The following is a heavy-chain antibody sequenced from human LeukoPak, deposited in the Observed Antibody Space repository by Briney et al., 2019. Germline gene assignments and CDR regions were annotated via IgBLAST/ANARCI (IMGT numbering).Heavy chain of an antibody. Sequence: GASVKVSCKASGYTFTGYHIHWGRQAPGQGVEWMGRINPYSGDTNFAQKFQGRVTMTRDTSITTAYMDLSSLTPDDTAVYFCARDQGSLTRSWYTGYWGQGTQVTVSS. CDR2: INPYSGDT. V-gene: IGHV1-2*06. J-gene: IGHJ4*02. CDR3: ARDQGSLTRSWYTGY. CDR1: GYTFTGYH. D-gene: IGHD6-13*01.